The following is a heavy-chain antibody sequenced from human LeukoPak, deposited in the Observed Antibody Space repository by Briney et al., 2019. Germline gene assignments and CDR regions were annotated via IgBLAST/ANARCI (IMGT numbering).Heavy chain of an antibody. J-gene: IGHJ4*02. D-gene: IGHD3-9*01. Sequence: ASVKVSRKFSGSSLIEIRYHMLRLAPGKGLEWMGGFDPDDGETVYAQMFQGRVTMTEDTSSDTDSMELSSVRYKDTAEYCCAGGTILSYNVGIIRPSDYWVQGTLVTVSS. CDR2: FDPDDGET. CDR3: AGGTILSYNVGIIRPSDY. V-gene: IGHV1-24*01. CDR1: GSSLIEIR.